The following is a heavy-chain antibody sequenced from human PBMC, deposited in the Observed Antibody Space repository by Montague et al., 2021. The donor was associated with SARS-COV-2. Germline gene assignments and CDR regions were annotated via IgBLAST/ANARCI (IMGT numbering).Heavy chain of an antibody. J-gene: IGHJ4*02. CDR2: IAISGXT. D-gene: IGHD6-19*01. CDR1: GGSISSGSYY. Sequence: TRSLTCTVSGGSISSGSYYWSWIRQPSGKGLEWIGRIAISGXTXYXXXXKRRVTISVDTSKNQFSLKLSSVTAADTAVYYCARDIAVAGLFDYWGQGTLVTVSS. V-gene: IGHV4-61*02. CDR3: ARDIAVAGLFDY.